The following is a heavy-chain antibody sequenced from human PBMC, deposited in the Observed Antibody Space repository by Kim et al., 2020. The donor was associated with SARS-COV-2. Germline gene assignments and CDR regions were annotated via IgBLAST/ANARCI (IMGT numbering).Heavy chain of an antibody. CDR2: INSDGSST. CDR1: GFTFSSYW. Sequence: GGSLRLSCAASGFTFSSYWMHWVRQAPGKGLVWVSRINSDGSSTSYADSVKGRFTISRDNAKNTLYLQMNSLRAEDTAVYYCARAYSSSWYPSYYYYVMDVWGQGTTVTVSS. D-gene: IGHD6-13*01. CDR3: ARAYSSSWYPSYYYYVMDV. V-gene: IGHV3-74*01. J-gene: IGHJ6*02.